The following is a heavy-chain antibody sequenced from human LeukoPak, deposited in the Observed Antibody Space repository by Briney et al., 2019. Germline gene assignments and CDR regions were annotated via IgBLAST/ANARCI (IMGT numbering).Heavy chain of an antibody. V-gene: IGHV1-2*02. CDR3: ARKKDNYDSSGYLATVAFDI. J-gene: IGHJ3*02. D-gene: IGHD3-22*01. Sequence: ASVKVSCKASGYTFTGYYMHWVRQAPGQGLEWMGWINPNSGGTNYAQKFQGRVTMTRDTSISTAYMELSRLRSDDTAVYYCARKKDNYDSSGYLATVAFDIWGQGTMVTVSS. CDR2: INPNSGGT. CDR1: GYTFTGYY.